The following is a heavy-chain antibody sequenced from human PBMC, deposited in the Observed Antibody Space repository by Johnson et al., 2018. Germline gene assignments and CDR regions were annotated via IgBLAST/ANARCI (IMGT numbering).Heavy chain of an antibody. CDR1: GFTFSSYG. CDR3: AKIREAVWYYGMDV. Sequence: QVQLVQSGGGVVQPGRSLRLSCAASGFTFSSYGMHWVRQAPGKGLEWVAVISYDGSNKYYADSVKGRFTISRDNSKNTLYLQMNSLRAEDTAVYYCAKIREAVWYYGMDVWGQGTTVTVSS. J-gene: IGHJ6*02. CDR2: ISYDGSNK. D-gene: IGHD6-19*01. V-gene: IGHV3-30*18.